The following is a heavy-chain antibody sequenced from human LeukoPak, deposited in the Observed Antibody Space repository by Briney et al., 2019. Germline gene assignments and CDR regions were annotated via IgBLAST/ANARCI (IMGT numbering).Heavy chain of an antibody. CDR3: AKGGCTSGYCGFDY. Sequence: PGRSLRLSCAASGFTFSRYAMHWGRQAPGKGLEWVSHISGSGGDTYYADSVKGRFTISRDNSKNTLYLQMNSLRAEDTAVYYCAKGGCTSGYCGFDYWGQGTLVTVSS. CDR2: ISGSGGDT. CDR1: GFTFSRYA. V-gene: IGHV3-23*01. D-gene: IGHD3-22*01. J-gene: IGHJ4*02.